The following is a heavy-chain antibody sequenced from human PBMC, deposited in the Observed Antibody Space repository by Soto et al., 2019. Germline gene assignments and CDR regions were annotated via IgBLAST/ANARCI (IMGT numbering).Heavy chain of an antibody. CDR1: GGSVRSGSYY. CDR3: ARSSGWLRYYGMDV. Sequence: SETLSLPCTVSGGSVRSGSYYRSLIRPPPGKGLEWIGYIYYSGSTNYNPSLKSRVTISVDTSKNQFSLKLSSVTAADTAVYYCARSSGWLRYYGMDVWGQGTTVTVSS. V-gene: IGHV4-61*01. CDR2: IYYSGST. J-gene: IGHJ6*02. D-gene: IGHD6-19*01.